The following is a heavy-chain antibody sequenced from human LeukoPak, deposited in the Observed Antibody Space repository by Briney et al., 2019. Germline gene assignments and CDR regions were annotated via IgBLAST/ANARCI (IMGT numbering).Heavy chain of an antibody. J-gene: IGHJ4*02. CDR3: ARGYSSGYRVDY. D-gene: IGHD3-22*01. CDR2: INSDGSST. CDR1: GVTFSSYW. V-gene: IGHV3-74*01. Sequence: SGGSLRLSCAASGVTFSSYWMHWVRQAPGKGLVWVSRINSDGSSTSYADSVKGRFTISRDNAKNTLYLQMNSLRAEDTAVYYCARGYSSGYRVDYWGQGTLVTVSS.